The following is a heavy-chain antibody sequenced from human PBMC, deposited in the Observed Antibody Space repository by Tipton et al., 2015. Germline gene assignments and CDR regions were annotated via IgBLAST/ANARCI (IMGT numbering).Heavy chain of an antibody. CDR1: GFTFSEYS. D-gene: IGHD6-6*01. J-gene: IGHJ6*02. Sequence: SLRLSCVASGFTFSEYSMSWVRQAPGKGLEWVANIRQDGSERYYVDSAKGRFTISRDNAKNSLSLQLNSLSLDDTAVYYCARTEAASRYFSHFYGMDVWGQGTTVTVSS. CDR3: ARTEAASRYFSHFYGMDV. V-gene: IGHV3-7*05. CDR2: IRQDGSER.